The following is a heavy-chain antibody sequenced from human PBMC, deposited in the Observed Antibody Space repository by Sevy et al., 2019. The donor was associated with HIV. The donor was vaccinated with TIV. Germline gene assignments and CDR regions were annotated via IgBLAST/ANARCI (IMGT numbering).Heavy chain of an antibody. Sequence: SETLSLTCTVSGGSISSSSYYWGWIRQPPGKGLEWIGSIYYSGSTYYNPSLKGRVTISVDTSKNQFSLKLSSVTAADTAVYYCARHGEVRCSSTSCYTSGIAAAGTIDYWGQGTLVTVSS. CDR3: ARHGEVRCSSTSCYTSGIAAAGTIDY. J-gene: IGHJ4*02. V-gene: IGHV4-39*01. CDR1: GGSISSSSYY. D-gene: IGHD2-2*02. CDR2: IYYSGST.